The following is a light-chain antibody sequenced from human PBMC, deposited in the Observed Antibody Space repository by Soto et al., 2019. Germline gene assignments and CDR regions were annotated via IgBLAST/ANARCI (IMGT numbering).Light chain of an antibody. CDR1: QSISTY. V-gene: IGKV3-11*01. CDR2: DAS. J-gene: IGKJ4*01. Sequence: EFVFTHSPATLSLSPGERATLSCRASQSISTYLAWYQQKPGQPPRLLIYDASHRATGIPARFGGSGSGTDFTLTISNLEPEDFAVYYCHQRSSWQLTLSGGTKVDIK. CDR3: HQRSSWQLT.